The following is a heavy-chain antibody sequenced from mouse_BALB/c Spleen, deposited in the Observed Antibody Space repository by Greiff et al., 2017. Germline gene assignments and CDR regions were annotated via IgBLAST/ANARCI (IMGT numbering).Heavy chain of an antibody. Sequence: QVQLQQSGAELARPGASVKLSCKASGYTFTDYYINWVKQRTGQGLEWIGEIYPGSGNTYYNEKFKGKATLTADKSSSTAYMQLSSLTSEDSAVYFCATPLLRLRGGAMDYWGQGTSVTVSS. CDR3: ATPLLRLRGGAMDY. V-gene: IGHV1-77*01. D-gene: IGHD1-2*01. J-gene: IGHJ4*01. CDR1: GYTFTDYY. CDR2: IYPGSGNT.